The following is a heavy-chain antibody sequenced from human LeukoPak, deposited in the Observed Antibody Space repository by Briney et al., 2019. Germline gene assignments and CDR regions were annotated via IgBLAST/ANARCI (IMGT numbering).Heavy chain of an antibody. CDR1: GYTFTGYY. CDR3: ARSYCSGGSCYPDRGGWFDP. D-gene: IGHD2-15*01. Sequence: AASVKDSCKASGYTFTGYYMHWVRQAPGQGLEWMGWINPNSGGTNYAQKFQGRVTMTRDTSISTAYMELSRLRSDDTAVYYCARSYCSGGSCYPDRGGWFDPWGQGTLVTVSS. CDR2: INPNSGGT. J-gene: IGHJ5*02. V-gene: IGHV1-2*02.